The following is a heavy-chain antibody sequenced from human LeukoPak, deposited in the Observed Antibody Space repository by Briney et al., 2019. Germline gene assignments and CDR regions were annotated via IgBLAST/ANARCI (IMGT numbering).Heavy chain of an antibody. D-gene: IGHD6-19*01. CDR1: GYTFTGYY. CDR2: INPNSGGT. V-gene: IGHV1-2*02. CDR3: ARGGEQWLAARYYFDY. J-gene: IGHJ4*02. Sequence: ASVKVSCKASGYTFTGYYMHWVRQAPGQGLEWMGWINPNSGGTNYAQKFQGRVTMTRDTPISTAYMELSRLRSDDTAVYYCARGGEQWLAARYYFDYWGQGTLVTVSS.